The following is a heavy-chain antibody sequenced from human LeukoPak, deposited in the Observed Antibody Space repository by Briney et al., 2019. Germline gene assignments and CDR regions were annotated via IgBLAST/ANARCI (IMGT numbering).Heavy chain of an antibody. D-gene: IGHD3-16*01. V-gene: IGHV3-7*01. CDR3: ARGSMHVYHLYTDY. CDR2: IKQDGSER. J-gene: IGHJ4*02. Sequence: PGGSLRLSCAASGFTYTNYWVSWFRQAPGQGLEWVASIKQDGSERYYVDSVKGRFTISRDNAKNSLFLQLNSLRVEDTAVYYCARGSMHVYHLYTDYWGQGTLVTVSS. CDR1: GFTYTNYW.